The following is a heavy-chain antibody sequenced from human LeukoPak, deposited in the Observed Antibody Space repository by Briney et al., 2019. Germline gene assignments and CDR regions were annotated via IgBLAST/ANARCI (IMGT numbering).Heavy chain of an antibody. V-gene: IGHV3-23*01. CDR1: GFTFSSYA. D-gene: IGHD5-12*01. CDR3: AKSPSPMDIVAYYFDY. Sequence: GGSLRLSCAASGFTFSSYAMSWVRQTPGKGLEWVSAISGSGGSTYYADSVKGRFTISRDNSKNTLYLRMNSLRAEDTAVYYCAKSPSPMDIVAYYFDYWGQGTLVTVSS. CDR2: ISGSGGST. J-gene: IGHJ4*02.